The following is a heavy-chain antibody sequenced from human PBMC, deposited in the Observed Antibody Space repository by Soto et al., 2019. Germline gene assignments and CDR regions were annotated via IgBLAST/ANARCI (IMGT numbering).Heavy chain of an antibody. V-gene: IGHV3-33*01. CDR2: IWYDGSNK. Sequence: QVQLVESGGGVVQPGRSLRLSCAASGFTFSSYGMHWVRQAPGKGLEWVAVIWYDGSNKYYADSVKGRFTISRDNSKNTLYLQMNSLRAEDTAVYYCARDKGGRVGYFALWGRGTLVTVSS. CDR1: GFTFSSYG. D-gene: IGHD2-15*01. J-gene: IGHJ2*01. CDR3: ARDKGGRVGYFAL.